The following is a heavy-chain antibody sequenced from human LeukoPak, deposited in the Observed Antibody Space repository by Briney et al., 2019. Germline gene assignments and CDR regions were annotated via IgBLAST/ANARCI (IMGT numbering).Heavy chain of an antibody. CDR1: GFTFSSYA. Sequence: GSLRLSCAASGFTFSSYAMSWIRQPPGKGLEWIGEINHSGSTNYNPSLKSRVTISVDTSKNQFSLKLSSVTAADTAVYYCARHPFATPFDYWGQGILVTVSS. CDR2: INHSGST. J-gene: IGHJ4*02. V-gene: IGHV4-34*01. CDR3: ARHPFATPFDY. D-gene: IGHD2-15*01.